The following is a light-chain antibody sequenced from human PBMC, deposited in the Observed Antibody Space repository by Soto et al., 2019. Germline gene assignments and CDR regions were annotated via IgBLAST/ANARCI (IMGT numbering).Light chain of an antibody. Sequence: EIVMTQSPVTLSVSPGERATLSCRASQNISSKLIWYQQKPGQAPRVLIYGASTRATGIPARFSGSGSGTEFTLTISSLQSEDSAVYYCQQNNDWVWTFGQGTKV. V-gene: IGKV3-15*01. CDR2: GAS. CDR3: QQNNDWVWT. CDR1: QNISSK. J-gene: IGKJ1*01.